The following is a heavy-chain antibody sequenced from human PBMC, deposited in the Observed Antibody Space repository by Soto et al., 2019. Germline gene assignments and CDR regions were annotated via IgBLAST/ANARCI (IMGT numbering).Heavy chain of an antibody. Sequence: PSETLSLTCAVSSGSISSSNWWSWVRQPPGKGLEWIGEIYHSGSTNYNPSLKSRVTISVDKSKNQFSLKLSSVTAADTAVYYCARRSIAAAEGNWFDPWGQGTLVTVSS. D-gene: IGHD6-13*01. J-gene: IGHJ5*02. CDR2: IYHSGST. V-gene: IGHV4-4*02. CDR1: SGSISSSNW. CDR3: ARRSIAAAEGNWFDP.